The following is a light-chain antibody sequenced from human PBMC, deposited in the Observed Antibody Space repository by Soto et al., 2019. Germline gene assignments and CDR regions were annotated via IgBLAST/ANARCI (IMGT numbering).Light chain of an antibody. V-gene: IGKV3-20*01. Sequence: EIVLTQSPGTLSLSPGESATLSCRASQSVSSNYLAWYQQKPGQAPRLLIYGASSRATGIPDRFSGSGSGTGFTLTISRLEPEDFAVYYCQQYGSRPLLFTFGPGTKVDIK. CDR3: QQYGSRPLLFT. CDR1: QSVSSNY. J-gene: IGKJ3*01. CDR2: GAS.